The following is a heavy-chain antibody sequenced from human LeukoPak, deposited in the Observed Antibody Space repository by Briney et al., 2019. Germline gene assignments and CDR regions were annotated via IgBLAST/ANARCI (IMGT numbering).Heavy chain of an antibody. J-gene: IGHJ3*02. Sequence: SETLSLTCAVYGGSFSGYYWSWIRQPPGKGLEWIGEINHSGSTNYNPSLKSRVTISVDTSKNQFSLKLSSVTAADTAVDCCARVGGDGDYWAFDIWGQGTMVTVSS. CDR1: GGSFSGYY. CDR3: ARVGGDGDYWAFDI. V-gene: IGHV4-34*01. CDR2: INHSGST. D-gene: IGHD4-17*01.